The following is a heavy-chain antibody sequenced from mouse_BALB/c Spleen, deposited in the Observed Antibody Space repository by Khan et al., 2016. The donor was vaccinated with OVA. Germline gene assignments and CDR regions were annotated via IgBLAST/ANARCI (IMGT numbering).Heavy chain of an antibody. CDR2: ISYSGST. CDR1: GYSITSGYG. CDR3: ARTARIKY. V-gene: IGHV3-2*02. Sequence: DVKLQESGPGLVKPSQSLSLTCTVTGYSITSGYGWNWIRRFPGNKLEWMGYISYSGSTNYNPSLKSRISITRDTSKNQFFLQLNSVTTEDTATYYCARTARIKYWGKGTTLTVSS. D-gene: IGHD1-2*01. J-gene: IGHJ2*01.